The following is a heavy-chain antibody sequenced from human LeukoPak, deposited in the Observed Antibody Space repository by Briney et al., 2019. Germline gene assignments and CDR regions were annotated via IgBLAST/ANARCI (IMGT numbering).Heavy chain of an antibody. CDR2: IQTDGNDK. D-gene: IGHD2-2*01. CDR3: AREGGTVVIGRFDF. V-gene: IGHV3-30*02. CDR1: GINFRASG. Sequence: PGGSLRLPCSASGINFRASGMHWVRQAPGMGLEWVTFIQTDGNDKKYAASVAGRFTISRDNSKNTVYLHMNSLRPDDTALYYCAREGGTVVIGRFDFWGQGALVTVSS. J-gene: IGHJ4*02.